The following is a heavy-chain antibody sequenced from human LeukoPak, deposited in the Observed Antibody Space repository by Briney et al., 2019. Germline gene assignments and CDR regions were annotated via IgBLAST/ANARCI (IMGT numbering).Heavy chain of an antibody. J-gene: IGHJ4*02. D-gene: IGHD6-19*01. V-gene: IGHV1-69*05. Sequence: GASVKVSCKASGFAFDHYGISWVRQAPGQGLEWMGGIIPIFGTANYAQKFQGRVTITTDESTSTAYMELSSLRSEDTAVYYCARGSGWSGPVPTDYWGQGTLVTVSS. CDR1: GFAFDHYG. CDR3: ARGSGWSGPVPTDY. CDR2: IIPIFGTA.